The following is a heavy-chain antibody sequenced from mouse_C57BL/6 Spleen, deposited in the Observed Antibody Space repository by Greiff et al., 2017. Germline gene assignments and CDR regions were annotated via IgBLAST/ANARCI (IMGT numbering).Heavy chain of an antibody. CDR2: IYPGDGDT. D-gene: IGHD2-4*01. J-gene: IGHJ2*01. Sequence: QVQLQQSGPELVKPGASVKISCKASGYAFRSSWMNWVKQRPGTGLEWIGRIYPGDGDTNYNGKFKGKATLTADKSSSTAYMQLSSLTSEDSAVYFCARLGGLRLDYWGQGTTLTVSS. V-gene: IGHV1-82*01. CDR1: GYAFRSSW. CDR3: ARLGGLRLDY.